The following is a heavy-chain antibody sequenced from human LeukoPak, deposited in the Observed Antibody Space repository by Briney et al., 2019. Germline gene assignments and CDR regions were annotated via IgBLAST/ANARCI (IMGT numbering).Heavy chain of an antibody. V-gene: IGHV3-23*01. J-gene: IGHJ4*02. CDR2: ISGSGGST. CDR1: GFTFSSYA. Sequence: SGGSLRLSCAASGFTFSSYAMSWVRQAPGKGLEWVSAISGSGGSTYYADSVKGRFTISRDNSKNTLDLQMNSLRAEDTAVYYCAKDWAGSTVADYVAYWGQGTLVTVSS. D-gene: IGHD4-23*01. CDR3: AKDWAGSTVADYVAY.